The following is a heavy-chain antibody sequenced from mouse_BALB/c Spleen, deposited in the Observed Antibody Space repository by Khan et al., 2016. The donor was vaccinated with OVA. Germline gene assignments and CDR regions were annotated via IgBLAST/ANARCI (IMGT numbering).Heavy chain of an antibody. Sequence: VQLQESGAELARPGASVKLSCKASGYTFTSYWMQWVKQRPGQGLEWIGAIYPGDGDTRYTQKFKGKATLTADKSSSTAYMQLSSLASEDSAVYYCARSADGYYGVLDYWGQGTSVTVSS. V-gene: IGHV1-87*01. CDR2: IYPGDGDT. J-gene: IGHJ4*01. CDR3: ARSADGYYGVLDY. D-gene: IGHD2-3*01. CDR1: GYTFTSYW.